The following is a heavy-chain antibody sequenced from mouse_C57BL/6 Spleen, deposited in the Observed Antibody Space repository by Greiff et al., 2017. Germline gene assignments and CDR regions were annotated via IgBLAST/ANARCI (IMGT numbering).Heavy chain of an antibody. Sequence: EVKLQESGGGLVQPKGSLKLSCAASGFSFNTYAMNWVRQAPGKGLEWVARIRSKSNNYATYYADSVKDRFTISRDDSESMLYLQMNNLKTEDTAMYYCVRSGEFYGWFAYWGQGTLVTVSA. D-gene: IGHD1-1*01. J-gene: IGHJ3*01. CDR2: IRSKSNNYAT. CDR1: GFSFNTYA. V-gene: IGHV10-1*01. CDR3: VRSGEFYGWFAY.